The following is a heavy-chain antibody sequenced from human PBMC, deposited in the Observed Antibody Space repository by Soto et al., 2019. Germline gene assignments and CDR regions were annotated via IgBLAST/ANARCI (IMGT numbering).Heavy chain of an antibody. D-gene: IGHD3-16*02. V-gene: IGHV3-23*01. CDR2: ISGSGGST. J-gene: IGHJ4*02. CDR3: AKGGDYIWGSYRPRPRYFDY. CDR1: GFTFSSYA. Sequence: GGSLRLSCAASGFTFSSYAMSWVRQAPGKGLEWVSAISGSGGSTYYADSVKGRFTISRDNSKNTLYLQMNSLRAEDTAVYYCAKGGDYIWGSYRPRPRYFDYWGQGTLVTVSS.